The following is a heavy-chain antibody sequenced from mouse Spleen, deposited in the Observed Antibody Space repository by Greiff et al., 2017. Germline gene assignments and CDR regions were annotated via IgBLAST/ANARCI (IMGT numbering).Heavy chain of an antibody. CDR3: ARGITTVVAYYFDY. CDR2: IYPGDGDT. CDR1: GYAFSSYW. V-gene: IGHV1-80*01. Sequence: VQLQQSGAELVRPGSSVKISCKASGYAFSSYWMNWVKQRPGQGLEWIGQIYPGDGDTNYNGKFKGKATLTADKSSSTAYMQLSSLTSEDSAVYFCARGITTVVAYYFDYWGQGTTLTVSS. J-gene: IGHJ2*01. D-gene: IGHD1-1*01.